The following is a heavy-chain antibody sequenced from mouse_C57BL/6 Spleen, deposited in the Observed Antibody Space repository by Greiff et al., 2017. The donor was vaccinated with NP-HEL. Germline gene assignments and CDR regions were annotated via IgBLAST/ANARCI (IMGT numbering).Heavy chain of an antibody. CDR3: AKSVITTVVAPYYYSMDY. CDR1: GFSLTSYG. V-gene: IGHV2-5*01. J-gene: IGHJ4*01. D-gene: IGHD1-1*01. CDR2: IWRGGST. Sequence: VQLQESGPGLVQPSQSLSITCTVSGFSLTSYGVHWVRQSPGKGLEWLGVIWRGGSTDYNAAFMSRLSITKDNSKSQVFFKMNSLQADDTAIYYCAKSVITTVVAPYYYSMDYWGQGTSVTVSS.